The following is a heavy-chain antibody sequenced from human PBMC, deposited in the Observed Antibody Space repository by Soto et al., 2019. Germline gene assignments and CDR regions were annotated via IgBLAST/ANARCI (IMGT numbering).Heavy chain of an antibody. J-gene: IGHJ3*02. CDR2: IYYSGST. CDR1: GCSISSYY. CDR3: ARQQWLVLNAFDT. V-gene: IGHV4-59*01. Sequence: PSETLSLTCTVSGCSISSYYWSWIRQPPGKGLEWIGYIYYSGSTNYNPSLKSRVTISVDTSKNQFSLKLSSVTAADTAVYYCARQQWLVLNAFDTWGQGTVVTVSS. D-gene: IGHD6-19*01.